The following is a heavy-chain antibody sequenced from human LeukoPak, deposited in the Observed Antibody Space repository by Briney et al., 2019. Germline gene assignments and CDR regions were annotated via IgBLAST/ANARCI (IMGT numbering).Heavy chain of an antibody. Sequence: PGGSLRLSCAASGFTFSDHAMSWVRQAPAKGLEWVSSINGNGGGSYYIDSVKGRFTVSRDNSKNTLYLQMNSLRVEDTAMYYCAKEEGYYDGSGYYEYWGQGTLVTVSS. V-gene: IGHV3-23*01. CDR1: GFTFSDHA. D-gene: IGHD3-22*01. J-gene: IGHJ4*02. CDR3: AKEEGYYDGSGYYEY. CDR2: INGNGGGS.